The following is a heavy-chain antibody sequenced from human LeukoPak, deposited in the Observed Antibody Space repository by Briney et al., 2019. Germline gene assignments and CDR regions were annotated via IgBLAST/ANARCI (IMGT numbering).Heavy chain of an antibody. V-gene: IGHV1-2*02. CDR1: GYSFSGHY. CDR2: INPNSGDT. J-gene: IGHJ2*01. CDR3: ARGGTLAGHWYFDL. D-gene: IGHD6-19*01. Sequence: ASVKVSCKASGYSFSGHYMDWVRQAPGQGLEWMRWINPNSGDTNYAQKFQGRVTMTRDTSISTAYMELSSLTSDDTAVYYCARGGTLAGHWYFDLWGRGTQVAVSS.